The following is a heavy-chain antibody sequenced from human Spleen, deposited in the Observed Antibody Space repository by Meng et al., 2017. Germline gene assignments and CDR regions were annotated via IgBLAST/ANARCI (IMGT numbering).Heavy chain of an antibody. CDR3: SGHVDY. J-gene: IGHJ4*02. CDR2: MKSNVDGGTV. Sequence: GESLKISCAASGFTFSNAWMTWVRQAPGKGLEWIGRMKSNVDGGTVDYAAAVKGRFFISRDDSENTFSLQMNSLKTEDTAVYYCSGHVDYWGQGTLVTVSS. CDR1: GFTFSNAW. V-gene: IGHV3-15*01.